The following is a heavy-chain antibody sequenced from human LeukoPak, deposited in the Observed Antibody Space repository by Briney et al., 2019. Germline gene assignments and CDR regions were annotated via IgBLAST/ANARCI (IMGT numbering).Heavy chain of an antibody. V-gene: IGHV3-23*01. CDR1: GFTFSNFA. Sequence: PGRSLRLSCAASGFTFSNFAISSVRQAPRKGLRWVSAISDSGGGTFYAYSVKGRFTISRDNSKNTLYLQMNSLRAEDTAVYYCAKVGVGWVAFEYWGQGTLVTVSS. J-gene: IGHJ4*02. D-gene: IGHD3-16*01. CDR2: ISDSGGGT. CDR3: AKVGVGWVAFEY.